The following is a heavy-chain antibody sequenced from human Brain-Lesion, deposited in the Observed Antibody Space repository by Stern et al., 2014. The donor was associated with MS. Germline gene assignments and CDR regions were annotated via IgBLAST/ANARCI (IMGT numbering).Heavy chain of an antibody. J-gene: IGHJ4*02. D-gene: IGHD3-3*01. CDR1: GGAVSSGDRY. CDR3: ARVTEFLRFFYPDY. V-gene: IGHV4-31*03. Sequence: VQLVESGPGLVKPSQTLSLTCTVSGGAVSSGDRYWSWIRQHPETGLEWIGYISYSGNTYYNPSLESRVTISMDRSKNQFSLKLRSVTAADTAVYYCARVTEFLRFFYPDYWGQGIRVTVSS. CDR2: ISYSGNT.